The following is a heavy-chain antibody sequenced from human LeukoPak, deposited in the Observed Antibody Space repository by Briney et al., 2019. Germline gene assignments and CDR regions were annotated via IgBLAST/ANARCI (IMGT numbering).Heavy chain of an antibody. J-gene: IGHJ6*02. CDR1: GGSISSGTYY. D-gene: IGHD6-19*01. CDR2: LYYSGST. Sequence: SETLSLTCTVSGGSISSGTYYWAWIRQPPGKGLEWIGNLYYSGSTYYHPSLKSRVTIFVDTSKNQFSLKLSSVTAADTAVYYCARSIAVAGIVSDYYYHGMVLRGQGTTVTVSS. V-gene: IGHV4-39*01. CDR3: ARSIAVAGIVSDYYYHGMVL.